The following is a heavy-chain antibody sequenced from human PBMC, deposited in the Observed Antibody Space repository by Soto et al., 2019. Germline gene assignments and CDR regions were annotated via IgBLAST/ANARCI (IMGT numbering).Heavy chain of an antibody. D-gene: IGHD3-10*01. CDR2: IIPIFGTT. J-gene: IGHJ6*02. CDR1: GGTFSNDA. CDR3: ATGLRTGNYGMDV. V-gene: IGHV1-69*01. Sequence: QEQLVQAGAEVKKPGSSVRISCRASGGTFSNDAVSWVRQAPGQGLQWMGGIIPIFGTTHYAQKFQGRVTITADESTATAYMELRSVTSDDTAVYYCATGLRTGNYGMDVWGQGTEVTVSS.